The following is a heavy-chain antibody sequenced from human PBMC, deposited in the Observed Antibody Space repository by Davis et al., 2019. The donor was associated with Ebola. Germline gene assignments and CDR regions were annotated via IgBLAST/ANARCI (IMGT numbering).Heavy chain of an antibody. Sequence: PSETLSLTCAVYGGSFSGYYWSWIRQPPGKGLEWIGYIYYSGSTNYNPSLKSRVTISVDTSKNQFSLKLSSVTAADTAVYYCARVPFMGATDYWGQGTLVTVSS. CDR2: IYYSGST. D-gene: IGHD1-26*01. CDR1: GGSFSGYY. CDR3: ARVPFMGATDY. J-gene: IGHJ4*02. V-gene: IGHV4-59*01.